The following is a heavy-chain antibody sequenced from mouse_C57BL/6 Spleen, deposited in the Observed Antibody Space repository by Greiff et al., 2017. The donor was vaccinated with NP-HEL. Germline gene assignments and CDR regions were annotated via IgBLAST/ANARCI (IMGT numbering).Heavy chain of an antibody. Sequence: EVQLVESGGGLVQPGGSLSLSCAASGFTFTDYYMSWVRQPPGKALEWLGFIRNKANGYTTEYSASVKGRFTISRDNSQSIHYLQMNALRAEDSATYYCARYNRRDYYAMDYWGQGTSVTVSS. J-gene: IGHJ4*01. CDR1: GFTFTDYY. V-gene: IGHV7-3*01. CDR3: ARYNRRDYYAMDY. CDR2: IRNKANGYTT.